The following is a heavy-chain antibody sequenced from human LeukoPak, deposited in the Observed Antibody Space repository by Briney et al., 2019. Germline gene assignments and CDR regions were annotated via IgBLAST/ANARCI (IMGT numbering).Heavy chain of an antibody. Sequence: SQTLSLTCAISGDSVSSNSAAWNWIRQSPSRGLEWLGRTYYRSKWYNDYAVSVKSRITINPDTSKNQFSLQLNSVTPEDTAVYYCARGPLIAVAGTRGNAFDIWGQGTMVTVSS. CDR1: GDSVSSNSAA. D-gene: IGHD6-19*01. J-gene: IGHJ3*02. V-gene: IGHV6-1*01. CDR3: ARGPLIAVAGTRGNAFDI. CDR2: TYYRSKWYN.